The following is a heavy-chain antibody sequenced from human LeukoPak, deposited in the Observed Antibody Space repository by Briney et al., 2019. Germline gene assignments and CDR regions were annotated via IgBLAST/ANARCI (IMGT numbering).Heavy chain of an antibody. CDR3: ARGKMTTGFDY. J-gene: IGHJ4*02. D-gene: IGHD4-17*01. CDR2: TYYGSEWYY. CDR1: GDIVSSNSAA. Sequence: TSQTLSLTCALSGDIVSSNSAAWNWIRQSRARGLEWLGRTYYGSEWYYDYVLSLKSRITINPDTSKNQFSLQLNSVTPEDAAVYYCARGKMTTGFDYWGQGTLVTVSS. V-gene: IGHV6-1*01.